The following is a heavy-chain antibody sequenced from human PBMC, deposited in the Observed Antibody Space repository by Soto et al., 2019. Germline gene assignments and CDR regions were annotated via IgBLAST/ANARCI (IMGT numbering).Heavy chain of an antibody. J-gene: IGHJ4*02. CDR3: ARDLDQYDSCGYYYFLY. D-gene: IGHD3-22*01. V-gene: IGHV1-2*04. Sequence: QVQLVQSGAEVKKPGASVKVACNASGYTFAGYYMHWVRQAPGQGLEWMGWINPKSGGTNYAQKFQGWVTRTSDTSSSTAYMELSRLRSDAKAVYYCARDLDQYDSCGYYYFLYWGQGTLVTVSS. CDR1: GYTFAGYY. CDR2: INPKSGGT.